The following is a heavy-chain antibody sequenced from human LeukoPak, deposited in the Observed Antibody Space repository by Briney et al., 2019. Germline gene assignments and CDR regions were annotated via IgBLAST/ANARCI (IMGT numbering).Heavy chain of an antibody. CDR1: GFTFSDYY. J-gene: IGHJ4*02. D-gene: IGHD3-10*01. Sequence: GGSLRLSCAASGFTFSDYYMSWIRQAPGKGLEWVSSIRSSSSYIYYADSVKGRFTISRDNSKNTLYLQMNSLRAEDTAMYHCARAKGESLDYWGQGTLVTVSS. CDR3: ARAKGESLDY. V-gene: IGHV3-11*06. CDR2: IRSSSSYI.